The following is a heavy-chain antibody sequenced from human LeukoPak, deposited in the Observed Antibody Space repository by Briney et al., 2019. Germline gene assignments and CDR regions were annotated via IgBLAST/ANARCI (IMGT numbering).Heavy chain of an antibody. V-gene: IGHV3-11*04. Sequence: GGSLRLSCAASGFTFSDYYMSWVRQAPGKGLEWVSYVSSSGDTIYYADSVKGRFSISRDNAKSSLFLQMNSLRAEDTAVYYCVRDGGTRLKYSYGYGDYWGQGTLVTVSS. CDR2: VSSSGDTI. J-gene: IGHJ4*02. D-gene: IGHD5-18*01. CDR1: GFTFSDYY. CDR3: VRDGGTRLKYSYGYGDY.